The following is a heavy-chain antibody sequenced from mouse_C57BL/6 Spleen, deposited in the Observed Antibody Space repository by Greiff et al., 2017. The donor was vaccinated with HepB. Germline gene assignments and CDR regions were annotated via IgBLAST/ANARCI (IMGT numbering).Heavy chain of an antibody. J-gene: IGHJ4*01. CDR3: ARYDGSLMDY. CDR2: INPNNGGT. Sequence: EVQLQQSGPELVKPGASVKISCKASGYTFTDYYMNWVKQSHGKSLEWIGDINPNNGGTSYNQKFKGKATLTVDKSSSTAYMELRSLTSEDSAVYYCARYDGSLMDYWGQGTSVTVSS. V-gene: IGHV1-26*01. CDR1: GYTFTDYY. D-gene: IGHD2-3*01.